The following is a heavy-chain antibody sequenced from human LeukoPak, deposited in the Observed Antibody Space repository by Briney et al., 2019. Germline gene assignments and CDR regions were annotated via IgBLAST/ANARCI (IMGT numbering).Heavy chain of an antibody. CDR2: ISYDGSNK. J-gene: IGHJ3*02. CDR3: AKGGIVGATRAFDI. CDR1: GFTFSSYG. Sequence: GGSLRLSCAASGFTFSSYGMHWVRQAPGKGLEWVAVISYDGSNKYYADSVKGRFTISRDNSKNTLYLQMNSLRAEDTAVYYCAKGGIVGATRAFDIWGQGTMVTVSS. V-gene: IGHV3-30*18. D-gene: IGHD1-26*01.